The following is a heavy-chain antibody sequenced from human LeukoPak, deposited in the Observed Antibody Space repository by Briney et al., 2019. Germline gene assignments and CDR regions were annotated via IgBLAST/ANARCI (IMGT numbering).Heavy chain of an antibody. CDR2: IRYDGSNK. D-gene: IGHD3-10*01. V-gene: IGHV3-30*02. CDR1: GFTFRSYG. Sequence: PGGSLRLSHAASGFTFRSYGMHWVRQAPAKGLEGVAFIRYDGSNKYYADSVKGRFTISRDNSKNTLYLQMNSLRAEDTAVYYCAKDDYYGSGSLYYFDYWGQGTLVTVSS. J-gene: IGHJ4*02. CDR3: AKDDYYGSGSLYYFDY.